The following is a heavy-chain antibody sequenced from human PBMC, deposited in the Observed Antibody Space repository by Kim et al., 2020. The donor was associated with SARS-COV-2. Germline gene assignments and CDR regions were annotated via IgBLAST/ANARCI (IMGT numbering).Heavy chain of an antibody. V-gene: IGHV1-69*13. CDR1: GGTFSSYA. Sequence: SVKVSCKASGGTFSSYAISWVRQAPGQGLEWRGGIIPIFGKANYAQKFQGRVTITADESTSTAYMELSSLRSEDTAVYYCARVSSVSSSWGSLPFWYYFDYWGQGTLVTVSS. CDR2: IIPIFGKA. J-gene: IGHJ4*02. D-gene: IGHD6-13*01. CDR3: ARVSSVSSSWGSLPFWYYFDY.